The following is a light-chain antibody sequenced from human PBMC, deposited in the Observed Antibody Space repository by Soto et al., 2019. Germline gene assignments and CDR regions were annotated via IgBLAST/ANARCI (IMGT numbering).Light chain of an antibody. Sequence: EIVLTQSPDTLSLSPGERATLSCRASQSVSSSLAWYQQKPGQAPRLLIYDASNRATGIPARFSGSGSGTDFTLTISSLEPEDFAVYYCQQRSNWPPEVTVGPGTQVDIK. CDR1: QSVSSS. CDR3: QQRSNWPPEVT. V-gene: IGKV3-11*01. J-gene: IGKJ3*01. CDR2: DAS.